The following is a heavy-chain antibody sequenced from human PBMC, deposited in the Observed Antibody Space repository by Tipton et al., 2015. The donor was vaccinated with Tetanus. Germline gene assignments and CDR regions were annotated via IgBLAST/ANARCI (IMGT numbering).Heavy chain of an antibody. CDR3: ARQTEGKFDY. CDR2: SFHGSST. V-gene: IGHV4-59*08. Sequence: LRLSCAASGFSFSSYDMSWVRQAPGKGLEWVGYSFHGSSTNYNPSLKGRATISVDPSKNQISLKLTSVAAADAAIYYCARQTEGKFDYWGQGTLVTVSS. CDR1: GFSFSSYD. D-gene: IGHD3-10*01. J-gene: IGHJ4*02.